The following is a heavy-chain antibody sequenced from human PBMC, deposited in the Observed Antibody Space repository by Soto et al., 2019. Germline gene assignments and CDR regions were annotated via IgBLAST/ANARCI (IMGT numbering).Heavy chain of an antibody. J-gene: IGHJ6*02. Sequence: GGSLRLSCVASGFTFSSYAMSWVRQAPGKGLEWVSAISGSGGSTYYADSVKGRFTISRDNSKNTLYLQMNSLRAEDTAVYYCAKEPAEYGDGAGSGVDYGMDVWGQGTTVTVSS. CDR2: ISGSGGST. CDR1: GFTFSSYA. V-gene: IGHV3-23*01. D-gene: IGHD4-17*01. CDR3: AKEPAEYGDGAGSGVDYGMDV.